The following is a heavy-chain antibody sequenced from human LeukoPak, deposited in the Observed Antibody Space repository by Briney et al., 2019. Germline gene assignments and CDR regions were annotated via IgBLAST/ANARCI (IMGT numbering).Heavy chain of an antibody. CDR1: GYTFTSYG. Sequence: ASVKVSCQASGYTFTSYGISWVRQAPGQGLEWMGWISAYNGNTNYAQKLQGRLTMTTDTSTSTAYMELRSLRSDDTAVYYCARVGMDFEEWLRFGYWGQGTLVTVSS. CDR3: ARVGMDFEEWLRFGY. CDR2: ISAYNGNT. D-gene: IGHD5-12*01. J-gene: IGHJ4*02. V-gene: IGHV1-18*01.